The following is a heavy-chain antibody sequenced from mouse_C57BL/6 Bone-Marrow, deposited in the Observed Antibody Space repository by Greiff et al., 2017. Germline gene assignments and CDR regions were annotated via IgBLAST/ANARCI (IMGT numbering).Heavy chain of an antibody. V-gene: IGHV1-69*01. CDR3: AREGDGYPAWFAY. CDR1: GYTFTSYW. D-gene: IGHD2-3*01. J-gene: IGHJ3*01. CDR2: IDPSDSYT. Sequence: QVQLQQPGAELVMPGASVKLSCKASGYTFTSYWMHWVKQRPGQGLEWIGEIDPSDSYTNYNQKFKGKSTLTVAKSSSTAYMQLSSLTSEDSAVYYCAREGDGYPAWFAYWGQGTLVTVSA.